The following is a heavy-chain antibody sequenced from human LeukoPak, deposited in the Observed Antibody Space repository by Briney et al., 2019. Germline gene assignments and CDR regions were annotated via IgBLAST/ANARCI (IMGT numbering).Heavy chain of an antibody. D-gene: IGHD3-22*01. V-gene: IGHV4-59*08. J-gene: IGHJ5*02. CDR2: IYYSGST. Sequence: SETLSLTCTVSGGSISSYYWSWIRQPPGKGLEWVGDIYYSGSTNYNTSLKSRVTISVDTSKNQFSLKLSSVTAADTAVYYCARHRNYYDSSGYYYWFDPWGQGTLVTVSS. CDR3: ARHRNYYDSSGYYYWFDP. CDR1: GGSISSYY.